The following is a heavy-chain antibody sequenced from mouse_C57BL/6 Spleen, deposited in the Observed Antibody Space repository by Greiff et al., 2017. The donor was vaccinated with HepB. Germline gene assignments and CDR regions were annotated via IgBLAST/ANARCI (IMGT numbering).Heavy chain of an antibody. CDR1: GYTFTSYW. J-gene: IGHJ3*01. CDR3: ASSISNPWFAY. Sequence: VQLQQSGAELVRPGSSVKLSCKASGYTFTSYWMHWVKQRPIQGLEWIGNIDPSDSETHYNQKFKDKATLTVDKSSSTAYMQLSSLTSEDSAVYYCASSISNPWFAYWGQGTLVTVSA. D-gene: IGHD2-5*01. CDR2: IDPSDSET. V-gene: IGHV1-52*01.